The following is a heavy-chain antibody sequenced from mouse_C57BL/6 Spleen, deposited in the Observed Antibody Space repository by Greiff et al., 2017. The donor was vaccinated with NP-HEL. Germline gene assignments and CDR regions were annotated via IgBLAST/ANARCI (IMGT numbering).Heavy chain of an antibody. CDR1: GYTFTSYW. V-gene: IGHV1-69*01. Sequence: QVQLQQSGAELVMPGASVKLSCKASGYTFTSYWMHWVKQRPGQGLEWIGEIDPSDSYTNYNQKFKGKSTLTVDKSSSTAYMQLSSLTSEDSAVYYCARTYDYDAYYFDYWGQGTTLTVSS. CDR3: ARTYDYDAYYFDY. J-gene: IGHJ2*01. CDR2: IDPSDSYT. D-gene: IGHD2-4*01.